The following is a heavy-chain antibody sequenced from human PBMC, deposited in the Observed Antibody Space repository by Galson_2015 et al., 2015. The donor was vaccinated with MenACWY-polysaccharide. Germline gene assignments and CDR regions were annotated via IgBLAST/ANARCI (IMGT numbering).Heavy chain of an antibody. V-gene: IGHV3-23*01. Sequence: LRLSCAASGFTFTSYAMSWVRQAPGKGLEWVSAIRSSGANTYYADSVKGRFTISRDNSRNTLYLQMNSLRAEDTAVYYCAKDSTDFWSVAGRFDHWGQGTLVTVSS. D-gene: IGHD3-3*01. CDR1: GFTFTSYA. J-gene: IGHJ5*02. CDR2: IRSSGANT. CDR3: AKDSTDFWSVAGRFDH.